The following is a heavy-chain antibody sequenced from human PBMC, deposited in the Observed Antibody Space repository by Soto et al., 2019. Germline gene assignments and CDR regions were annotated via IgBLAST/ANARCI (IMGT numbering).Heavy chain of an antibody. D-gene: IGHD2-8*01. CDR2: ISGSGVTT. Sequence: VGSLRLSCAASGFPFISHEMNWVRQAPGKGLEWISYISGSGVTTYYADSVRGRFIVSRDNAQESLFLQMNSLRVEDTAIYYCARGGVYWGQGTLVTVSS. J-gene: IGHJ4*02. CDR3: ARGGVY. V-gene: IGHV3-48*03. CDR1: GFPFISHE.